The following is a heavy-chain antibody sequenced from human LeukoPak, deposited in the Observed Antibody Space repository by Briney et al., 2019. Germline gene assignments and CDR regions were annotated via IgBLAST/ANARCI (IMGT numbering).Heavy chain of an antibody. CDR1: GFTFSSYG. D-gene: IGHD3-10*01. V-gene: IGHV3-30*18. CDR3: AKDRDYYGSGSNFDY. Sequence: PGRSLRLSCAASGFTFSSYGMHWVRQAPGKGLEWVAVISYDGSNKYYADSVKGRFTISRDNSKNTLYLQMNSLRAEDPAVYYCAKDRDYYGSGSNFDYWGQGTLVTVSS. CDR2: ISYDGSNK. J-gene: IGHJ4*02.